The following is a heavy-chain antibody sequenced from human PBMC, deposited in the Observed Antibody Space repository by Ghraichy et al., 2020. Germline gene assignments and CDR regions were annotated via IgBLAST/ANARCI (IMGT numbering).Heavy chain of an antibody. J-gene: IGHJ4*02. CDR1: GFTFEDYG. CDR3: STGFLGSADYFDY. CDR2: IGADGGGT. V-gene: IGHV3-43*02. Sequence: GESLNISCAASGFTFEDYGIHWVRQFPGKGLEWLAFIGADGGGTSYADSVRGRFTISKDNSKNSLSLQLTSPSFEDTAGYYCSTGFLGSADYFDYWGQGTLVTVSS. D-gene: IGHD1-26*01.